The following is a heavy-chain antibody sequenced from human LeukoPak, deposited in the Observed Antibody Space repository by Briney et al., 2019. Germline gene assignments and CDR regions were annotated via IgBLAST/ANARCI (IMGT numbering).Heavy chain of an antibody. J-gene: IGHJ4*02. V-gene: IGHV4-30-4*01. CDR1: GGSISSGDYY. D-gene: IGHD5-18*01. CDR3: ARVSGYSYGRVYFDY. Sequence: SQTLSLTCTVSGGSISSGDYYWSWIRQPPGKGLEWIGHIYYSGSTYYNPSLKSRVTISVDTSKNQFSLKLSSVTAADTAVYYCARVSGYSYGRVYFDYWGQGTLVTVSS. CDR2: IYYSGST.